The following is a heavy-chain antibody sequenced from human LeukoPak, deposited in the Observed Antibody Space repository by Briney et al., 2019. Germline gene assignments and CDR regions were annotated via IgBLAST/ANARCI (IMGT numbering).Heavy chain of an antibody. CDR1: GGSMNSYY. CDR3: ARQPYSSSWGSYYFDY. J-gene: IGHJ4*02. Sequence: PSETLSLTCTVSGGSMNSYYWSWIRQPPGKGLEWIGYIYYSGSTNYNPSLKSRVTISVDTSKNQFSLKLSSVTAPDTAVFYCARQPYSSSWGSYYFDYWGQGTLVTVSS. V-gene: IGHV4-59*08. CDR2: IYYSGST. D-gene: IGHD6-13*01.